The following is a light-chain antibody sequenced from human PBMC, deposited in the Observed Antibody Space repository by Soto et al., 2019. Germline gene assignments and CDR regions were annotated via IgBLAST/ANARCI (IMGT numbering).Light chain of an antibody. J-gene: IGKJ4*01. CDR3: QQYNKWSLT. CDR1: QSVYTT. Sequence: EIVMTQSPATLSVSPGERATLSCRASQSVYTTLAWYQQRPGQATRLLIYSASTRATGIPARFSGSGSGTEFTLTISSLQSEDFAVYYCQQYNKWSLTFGGGTSVEIK. V-gene: IGKV3-15*01. CDR2: SAS.